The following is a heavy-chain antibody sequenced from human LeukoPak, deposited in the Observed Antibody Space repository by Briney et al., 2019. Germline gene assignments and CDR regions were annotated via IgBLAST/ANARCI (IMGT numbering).Heavy chain of an antibody. V-gene: IGHV3-21*01. CDR1: GFTFSSYS. CDR3: ARSSVEYYFDY. Sequence: GGSLRLSCAASGFTFSSYSMNWVRQAPGKGLEWVSSISSSSSYIYYADSVKGRFTISRDNAKNSLHLQMNSLRAEDTAVYYCARSSVEYYFDYWGQGTLVTVSS. J-gene: IGHJ4*02. CDR2: ISSSSSYI.